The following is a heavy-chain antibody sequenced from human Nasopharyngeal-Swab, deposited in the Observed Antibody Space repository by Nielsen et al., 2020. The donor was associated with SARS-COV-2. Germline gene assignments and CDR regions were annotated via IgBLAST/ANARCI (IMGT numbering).Heavy chain of an antibody. CDR1: GFTFSSYS. D-gene: IGHD5-24*01. Sequence: GGSLRLSCAASGFTFSSYSMNWVRQAPGKGLEWVSYISSSGTTIYNADSVRGRFTISRDNARNSLYLQMNSLRDEDTAVYYCARELQPTSSDAFDIWGQGTMVTVSS. J-gene: IGHJ3*02. CDR3: ARELQPTSSDAFDI. CDR2: ISSSGTTI. V-gene: IGHV3-48*02.